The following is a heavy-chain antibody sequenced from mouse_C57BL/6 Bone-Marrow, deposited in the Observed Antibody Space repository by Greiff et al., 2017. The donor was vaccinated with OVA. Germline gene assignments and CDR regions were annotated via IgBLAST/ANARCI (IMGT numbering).Heavy chain of an antibody. D-gene: IGHD1-1*01. CDR3: ARGSITTVDWYFDV. CDR2: ISSGGSYT. CDR1: GFTFSSYG. V-gene: IGHV5-6*02. Sequence: DVKLVESGGDLVKPGGSLKLSCAASGFTFSSYGMSWVRQTPDKRLEWVATISSGGSYTYYPDSVKGRFTISRDNAKNTLYLQMSSLKSEDTAMYYCARGSITTVDWYFDVWGTGTTVTVSS. J-gene: IGHJ1*03.